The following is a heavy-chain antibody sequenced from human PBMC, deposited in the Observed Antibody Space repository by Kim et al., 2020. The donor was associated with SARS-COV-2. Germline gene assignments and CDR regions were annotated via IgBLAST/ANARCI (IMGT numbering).Heavy chain of an antibody. J-gene: IGHJ3*02. D-gene: IGHD1-26*01. CDR1: GFAFSSFG. V-gene: IGHV3-33*01. CDR2: TWFDEDNK. CDR3: ARDRDFLGSYYEGDPFDI. Sequence: GGSLRLSCTASGFAFSSFGMHWVRQAPGKGLQWVAVTWFDEDNKYYADSVKGRSTISRDNSKNTLYLQMNSLRVEDTAVYYCARDRDFLGSYYEGDPFDIWGQGTMVTVSS.